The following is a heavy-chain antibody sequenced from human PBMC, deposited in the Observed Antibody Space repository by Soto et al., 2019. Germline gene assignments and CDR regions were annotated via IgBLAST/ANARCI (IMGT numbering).Heavy chain of an antibody. J-gene: IGHJ5*02. Sequence: GASVKVSCKASGYTFTSYYMHWVRQAPGQGLEWMGIINPSGGSTSYAQKFQGRVTMTRDTSTSTVYMELSSLRSEDTAVYYCARDRITIFGVVTPDNYNWFDPWGQGTLVTVSS. V-gene: IGHV1-46*01. CDR2: INPSGGST. CDR1: GYTFTSYY. CDR3: ARDRITIFGVVTPDNYNWFDP. D-gene: IGHD3-3*01.